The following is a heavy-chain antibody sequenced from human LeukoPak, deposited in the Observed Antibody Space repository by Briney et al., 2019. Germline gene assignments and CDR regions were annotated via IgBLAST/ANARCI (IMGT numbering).Heavy chain of an antibody. CDR3: ARGVLGPYYFDL. V-gene: IGHV4-59*08. Sequence: PSETLSLTCSVSGGSISIYYWSWIRQPPGEGLEWIGYMYNSGSTNYNPSLKSRVTISVDTSKNQFSLKLSSATAADTAVYYCARGVLGPYYFDLRGRGTLVTVSS. J-gene: IGHJ2*01. CDR2: MYNSGST. D-gene: IGHD7-27*01. CDR1: GGSISIYY.